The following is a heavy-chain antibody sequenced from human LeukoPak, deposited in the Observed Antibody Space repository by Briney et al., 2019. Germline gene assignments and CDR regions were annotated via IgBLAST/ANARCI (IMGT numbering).Heavy chain of an antibody. CDR2: NYTSGST. CDR3: ARDGLWSSHFDY. CDR1: GGSISSGSYY. V-gene: IGHV4-61*02. Sequence: SETLSLTCTVSGGSISSGSYYWSWIRQPAGKGLEWIGRNYTSGSTNYNPSLKSRVTISVDTSKNQFSLKLSSVTAADTAVYDCARDGLWSSHFDYWGQGTLVTVSS. J-gene: IGHJ4*02. D-gene: IGHD5-18*01.